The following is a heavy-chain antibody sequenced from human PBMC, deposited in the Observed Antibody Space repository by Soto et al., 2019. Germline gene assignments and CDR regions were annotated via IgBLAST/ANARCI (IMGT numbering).Heavy chain of an antibody. CDR1: GFTFSSYG. J-gene: IGHJ4*02. CDR3: AKDRGGSFIVGPVYY. D-gene: IGHD3-22*01. Sequence: PGGSLRLSCAASGFTFSSYGMHWVRQAPGKGLEWVAVISYDGSNKYYADSVKGRFTISRDNSKNTLYLQMNSLRAEDTAVYYCAKDRGGSFIVGPVYYWGQGTLVTVSS. V-gene: IGHV3-30*18. CDR2: ISYDGSNK.